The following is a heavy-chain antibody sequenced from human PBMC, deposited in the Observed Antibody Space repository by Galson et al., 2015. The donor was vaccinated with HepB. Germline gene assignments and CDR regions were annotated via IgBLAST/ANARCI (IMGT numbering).Heavy chain of an antibody. CDR2: INPNSGGT. Sequence: SVKVSCKASGYTFTGYYMHWVRQAPGQGLEWMGWINPNSGGTNYAQKFQGRVTMTRDTSISTAYMELSRLRSDDTAVYYCARGRYVDTEYWYFDLWGRGTLVTVSS. CDR1: GYTFTGYY. CDR3: ARGRYVDTEYWYFDL. D-gene: IGHD5-18*01. V-gene: IGHV1-2*02. J-gene: IGHJ2*01.